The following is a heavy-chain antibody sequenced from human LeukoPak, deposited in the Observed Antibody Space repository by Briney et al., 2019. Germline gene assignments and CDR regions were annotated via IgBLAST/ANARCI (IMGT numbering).Heavy chain of an antibody. J-gene: IGHJ3*02. CDR1: GYTFTSYA. D-gene: IGHD6-13*01. CDR2: INAGNGNT. V-gene: IGHV1-3*01. CDR3: ASGPSIAADDAFDI. Sequence: ASVKVSCKASGYTFTSYAMHWVRQAPGQRLEWMGWINAGNGNTKYSQKFQGRVTITRDASASTAYMELSSLRSEDTAVYYCASGPSIAADDAFDIWGQGTMVTVSS.